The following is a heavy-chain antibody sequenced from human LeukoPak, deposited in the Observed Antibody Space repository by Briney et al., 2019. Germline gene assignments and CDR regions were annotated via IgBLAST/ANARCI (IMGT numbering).Heavy chain of an antibody. D-gene: IGHD3-22*01. Sequence: ASETLSLTCTVSGGSISSYYWSWIRQPPGKGLEWTGYIYYSGSTNYNPSLKSRVTISVDTSKNQFSLKLSSVTAADTAVYYCARSWGAYGYYYDSSGYYFDYWGQGTLVTVSS. CDR3: ARSWGAYGYYYDSSGYYFDY. CDR2: IYYSGST. J-gene: IGHJ4*02. V-gene: IGHV4-59*01. CDR1: GGSISSYY.